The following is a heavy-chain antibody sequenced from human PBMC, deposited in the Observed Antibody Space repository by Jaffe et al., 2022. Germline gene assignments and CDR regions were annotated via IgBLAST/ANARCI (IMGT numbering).Heavy chain of an antibody. D-gene: IGHD1-1*01. CDR2: IRDSGST. Sequence: EVQLLESGGGFMQPGGSLRLSCAASGFTSSSNAMSWVRQAPGKGLEWVSVIRDSGSTYYADSVKGRFTISRDTAKNTLYLQMNTLRAEDTAVYYCAKMFDTTVWYFDYWGQGTLVTVSS. CDR1: GFTSSSNA. J-gene: IGHJ4*02. CDR3: AKMFDTTVWYFDY. V-gene: IGHV3-23*01.